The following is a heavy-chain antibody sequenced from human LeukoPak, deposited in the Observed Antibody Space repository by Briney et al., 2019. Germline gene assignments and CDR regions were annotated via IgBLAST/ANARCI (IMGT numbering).Heavy chain of an antibody. CDR2: INHSGST. J-gene: IGHJ4*02. V-gene: IGHV4-34*01. Sequence: PSETLSLTCAVYGGSFSGYYWSWIRQPPGKGLEWIGEINHSGSTNYNPSLKSRVTISVDTSKNQFSLKLSSVTAADTAVYYCARGNTFYGDYVPFDYWGQGTLVTVSS. D-gene: IGHD4-17*01. CDR1: GGSFSGYY. CDR3: ARGNTFYGDYVPFDY.